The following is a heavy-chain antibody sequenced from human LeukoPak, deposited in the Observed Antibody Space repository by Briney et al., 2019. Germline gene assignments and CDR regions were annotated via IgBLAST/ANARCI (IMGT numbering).Heavy chain of an antibody. J-gene: IGHJ4*02. Sequence: SETLSLTCTVSGGSISSSGFYWGWIRQPPGKGLECIGTIYYTATTYYNPSLESRVTISVHTSKNQFSLKLSSVTAADTAVYYCARTSYVAGANYWGEGTLVTVSS. CDR3: ARTSYVAGANY. CDR2: IYYTATT. CDR1: GGSISSSGFY. V-gene: IGHV4-39*01. D-gene: IGHD6-19*01.